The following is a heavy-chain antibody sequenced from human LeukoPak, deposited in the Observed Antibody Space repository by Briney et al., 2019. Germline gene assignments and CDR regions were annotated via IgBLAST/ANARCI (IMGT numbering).Heavy chain of an antibody. V-gene: IGHV3-21*01. Sequence: GGSLRLSCAASGFTHSGYSMNWVRQAPGKGLEWVSSISSSSSYIYYSDSVKGRFTISRDNAKNSMYLQMNSLRAEDTAVYYCARCGGGNPRWFDPWGQGTLVTVSS. D-gene: IGHD4-23*01. J-gene: IGHJ5*02. CDR1: GFTHSGYS. CDR3: ARCGGGNPRWFDP. CDR2: ISSSSSYI.